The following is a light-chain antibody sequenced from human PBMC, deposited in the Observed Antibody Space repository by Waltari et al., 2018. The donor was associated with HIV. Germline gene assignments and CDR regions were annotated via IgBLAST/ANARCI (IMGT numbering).Light chain of an antibody. CDR3: CSYAGSSTLV. CDR2: EVS. CDR1: SSDVGSYNL. Sequence: QSALTQPASVSGSPGPSITISCTGPSSDVGSYNLVSWYQQHPGKAPKLMIYEVSKRPSGVSNRCSGSKSGNTASLTISGLQAEDEADYYCCSYAGSSTLVFGGGTKLTVL. V-gene: IGLV2-23*02. J-gene: IGLJ2*01.